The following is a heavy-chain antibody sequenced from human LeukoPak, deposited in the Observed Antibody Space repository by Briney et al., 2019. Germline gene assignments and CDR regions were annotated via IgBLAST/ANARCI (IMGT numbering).Heavy chain of an antibody. CDR3: ARRILLWFGEYTDAFDI. Sequence: GESLKISCKGSGYSFTSYWIGWVRQMPGKGLEWMGIIYPGDSDTRYSPSFQGQVTISADKSISTAYPQWSSLKASYTAMYYCARRILLWFGEYTDAFDIWGQGTMVTVSS. V-gene: IGHV5-51*01. D-gene: IGHD3-10*01. J-gene: IGHJ3*02. CDR2: IYPGDSDT. CDR1: GYSFTSYW.